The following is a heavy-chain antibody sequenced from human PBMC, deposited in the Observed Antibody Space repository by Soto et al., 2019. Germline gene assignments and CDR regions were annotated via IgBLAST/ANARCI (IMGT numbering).Heavy chain of an antibody. V-gene: IGHV3-23*01. CDR3: AKLTGGSYSLFED. J-gene: IGHJ4*01. CDR1: GFTLSSYA. D-gene: IGHD1-26*01. CDR2: ISASGATT. Sequence: EVQLLESGGGLVQPGGSLRLSCAASGFTLSSYAMTWVRQAPGKGLAWVSAISASGATTYYAGSVKGRFTISRDTSKNTLYLQMNSLTAEDTALYYCAKLTGGSYSLFEDWGQGTLVTVSS.